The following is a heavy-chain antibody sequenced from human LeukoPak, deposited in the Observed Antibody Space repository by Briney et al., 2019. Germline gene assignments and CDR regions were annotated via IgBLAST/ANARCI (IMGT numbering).Heavy chain of an antibody. CDR3: ARRAGEYSHPYDY. D-gene: IGHD2/OR15-2a*01. Sequence: GGSLRLSCTVSGFTVSSNSMSWVRQAPGKGLEWVSFIYSGGNTHYSDSVKGRFTISRDNSKTPLYLQMNSLRAEDTPVYYCARRAGEYSHPYDYWGQGTLVTVSS. CDR2: IYSGGNT. V-gene: IGHV3-53*01. CDR1: GFTVSSNS. J-gene: IGHJ4*02.